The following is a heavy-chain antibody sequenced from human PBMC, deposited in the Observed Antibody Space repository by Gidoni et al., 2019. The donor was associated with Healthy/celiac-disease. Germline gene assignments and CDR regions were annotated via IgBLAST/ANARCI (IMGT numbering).Heavy chain of an antibody. CDR2: IYWNDDK. CDR1: GFSLSTSGVG. CDR3: AHSDCSSTSCFPPAAFDI. V-gene: IGHV2-5*01. D-gene: IGHD2-2*01. J-gene: IGHJ3*02. Sequence: QITLKESGPTLVKPTQTLTLTCTFSGFSLSTSGVGVGWIRQPPGKALEWLALIYWNDDKRYSPSLKSRLTITKDTSKNQVVLTMTNMDPVDTATYYCAHSDCSSTSCFPPAAFDIWGQGTMVTVSS.